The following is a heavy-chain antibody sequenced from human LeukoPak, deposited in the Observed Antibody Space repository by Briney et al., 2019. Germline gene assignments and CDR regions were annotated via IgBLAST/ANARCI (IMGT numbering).Heavy chain of an antibody. CDR3: ARGSSGWYQYYFDY. CDR2: IYHSGST. CDR1: GGSISSSNW. Sequence: SETLSLTCAVSGGSISSSNWWSWVRQPPGKGLEWIGEIYHSGSTNYNPSLKCRVTISVDKSKNQFSLKLSSVTAADTAVYYCARGSSGWYQYYFDYWGQGTLVTVSS. V-gene: IGHV4-4*02. D-gene: IGHD6-19*01. J-gene: IGHJ4*02.